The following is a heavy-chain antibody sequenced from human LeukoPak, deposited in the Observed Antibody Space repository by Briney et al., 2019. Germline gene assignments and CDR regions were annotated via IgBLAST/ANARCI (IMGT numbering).Heavy chain of an antibody. CDR3: ARDPNGDYIGAFDM. D-gene: IGHD4-17*01. J-gene: IGHJ3*02. V-gene: IGHV3-23*01. Sequence: GGSLRLSCTASGFTFSAYAMMWVRQAPGQGKELVSAIRGGGTSEFYADSVQGRFRISRDNSKDTLFLQMNSLRAEDTAVYYCARDPNGDYIGAFDMWGPGTMVTVSS. CDR2: IRGGGTSE. CDR1: GFTFSAYA.